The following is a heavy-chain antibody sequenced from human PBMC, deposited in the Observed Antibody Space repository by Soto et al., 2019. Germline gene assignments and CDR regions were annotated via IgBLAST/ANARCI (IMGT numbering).Heavy chain of an antibody. D-gene: IGHD3-22*01. CDR3: AKRSGYYDSSGYYH. J-gene: IGHJ5*02. V-gene: IGHV3-23*01. CDR2: ISGSGGST. CDR1: GFTFSSYA. Sequence: GGSLRLSCAASGFTFSSYAMSWVRQAPGKGLEWVSGISGSGGSTYYADSVKGRFTISRDNSKNTLYMQMNSLRAEDTAVYYCAKRSGYYDSSGYYHWGQGTLVTVSS.